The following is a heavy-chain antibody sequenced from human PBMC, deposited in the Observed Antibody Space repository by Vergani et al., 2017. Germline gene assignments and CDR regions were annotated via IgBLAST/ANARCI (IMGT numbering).Heavy chain of an antibody. D-gene: IGHD4/OR15-4a*01. CDR3: ARGEYGPNTALDS. J-gene: IGHJ4*02. CDR2: WNSHGDVT. CDR1: GLTFRAYW. V-gene: IGHV3-74*01. Sequence: EVQLVDSGGDLVQPGGSLRLFCAASGLTFRAYWMHRVRQTPGKGLVWVAHWNSHGDVTAYAASVKGRFAISRDNSMNTVFLEMKSLNVEDTAVYYCARGEYGPNTALDSCRPGTLVTVSS.